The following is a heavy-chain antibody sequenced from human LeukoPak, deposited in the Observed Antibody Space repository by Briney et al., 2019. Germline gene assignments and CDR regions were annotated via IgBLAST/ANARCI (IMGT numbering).Heavy chain of an antibody. V-gene: IGHV4-59*08. CDR2: IYYSGST. D-gene: IGHD3-22*01. CDR1: GGSISSYY. Sequence: KPSETLSLTCTVSGGSISSYYWSWIRQPPGKGLEWIGYIYYSGSTNYNPSLKSRVTISVDTSKNQFSLKLSSVTAADTAVYYCARQDGDYYDSSGYQIRWFDPWGQGTLVTVSS. CDR3: ARQDGDYYDSSGYQIRWFDP. J-gene: IGHJ5*02.